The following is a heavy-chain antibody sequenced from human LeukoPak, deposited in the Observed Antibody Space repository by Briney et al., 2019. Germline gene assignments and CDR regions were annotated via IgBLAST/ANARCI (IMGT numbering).Heavy chain of an antibody. V-gene: IGHV4-34*01. J-gene: IGHJ4*02. D-gene: IGHD3-10*01. CDR3: ARGARYYGSGTRAPFDY. CDR1: GGSFSGYY. Sequence: SETLSLTCAVYGGSFSGYYWSWIRQPPGKGLEGIGEINHSGSTNYNPSLKSRVTISVDTSKNQFSLKLSSVTAADTAVYYCARGARYYGSGTRAPFDYWGQGTLVTVSS. CDR2: INHSGST.